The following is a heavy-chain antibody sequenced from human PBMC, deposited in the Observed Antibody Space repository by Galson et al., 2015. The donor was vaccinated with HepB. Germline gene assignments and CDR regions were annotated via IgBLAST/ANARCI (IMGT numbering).Heavy chain of an antibody. D-gene: IGHD3-16*01. Sequence: SLRLSCAASGFTFSSYGMHWVRQAPGKGLEWVAVISYDGSNKYYADSVKGRFTISRDNSKNTLYLQMNSLRAEDTAVYYCATGEGVLGGDHWFDPWGQGTLVTVSS. V-gene: IGHV3-30*03. J-gene: IGHJ5*02. CDR1: GFTFSSYG. CDR3: ATGEGVLGGDHWFDP. CDR2: ISYDGSNK.